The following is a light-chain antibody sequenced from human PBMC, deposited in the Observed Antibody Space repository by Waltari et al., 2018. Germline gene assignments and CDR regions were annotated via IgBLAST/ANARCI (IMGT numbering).Light chain of an antibody. V-gene: IGKV3-15*01. Sequence: IVLTQSPATLSVSPGESATISCRASQSVSSNLAWYQQKPGQAHRLLIYGASTRATGIPARFSGSGSGTEFTLTISSLQSEDFAVYYCQQYNNRPIPGYTFGQGTKLEIK. CDR3: QQYNNRPIPGYT. J-gene: IGKJ2*01. CDR2: GAS. CDR1: QSVSSN.